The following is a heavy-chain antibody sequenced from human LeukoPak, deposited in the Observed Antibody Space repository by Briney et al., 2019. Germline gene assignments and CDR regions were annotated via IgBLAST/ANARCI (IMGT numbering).Heavy chain of an antibody. CDR3: ARETIVVVINNWFDP. D-gene: IGHD3-22*01. CDR1: GFTFSSYA. CDR2: ISYDGSNK. J-gene: IGHJ5*02. Sequence: SGGSLRLSCAASGFTFSSYAMHWVRQAPGQGLGLVAVISYDGSNKYYADSVKGRFTISRDNSKNTLYLQMNSLRAEDTAVYYCARETIVVVINNWFDPWGQGTLVTVSS. V-gene: IGHV3-30-3*01.